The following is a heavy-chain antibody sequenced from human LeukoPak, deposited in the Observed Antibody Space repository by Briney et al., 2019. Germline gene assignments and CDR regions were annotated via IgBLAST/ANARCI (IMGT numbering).Heavy chain of an antibody. CDR2: INHSGST. CDR1: GGSFSGYY. J-gene: IGHJ6*03. V-gene: IGHV4-34*01. Sequence: SETLSLTCAVYGGSFSGYYWSWIRQPPGKGLEWIGEINHSGSTNYNPSLKSRVTISVDTSKNQFSLKLSSVTAADTAVYYCARGDSGYDHFYHMDVWGKGTTVTISS. CDR3: ARGDSGYDHFYHMDV. D-gene: IGHD5-12*01.